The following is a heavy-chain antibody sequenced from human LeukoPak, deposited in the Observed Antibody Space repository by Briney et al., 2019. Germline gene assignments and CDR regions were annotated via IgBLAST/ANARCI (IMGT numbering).Heavy chain of an antibody. CDR2: TYYRSKWYN. CDR1: GDSVSSNSAA. J-gene: IGHJ6*03. Sequence: SQTLSLTCAISGDSVSSNSAAWNWIRQSPSRGLEWLGRTYYRSKWYNDYAVSVKSRITINPDTSKNQFSLQLNSVTPEDTAVYYCARDLGYGPYYYYYYMDVWGKGTTVTISS. V-gene: IGHV6-1*01. D-gene: IGHD5-18*01. CDR3: ARDLGYGPYYYYYYMDV.